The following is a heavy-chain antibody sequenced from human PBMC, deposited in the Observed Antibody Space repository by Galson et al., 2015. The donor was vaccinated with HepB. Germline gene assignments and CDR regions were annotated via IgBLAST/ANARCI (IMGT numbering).Heavy chain of an antibody. D-gene: IGHD3-22*01. CDR2: MSSNGGST. J-gene: IGHJ1*01. CDR1: GITFSSYG. V-gene: IGHV3-64D*06. CDR3: VKDPRRRYYYDSSGYRGYFQH. Sequence: SLRLSCAASGITFSSYGMHWVRQAPGKGLEYVSAMSSNGGSTYYADSVKGRFTISRDNSKTTLYLQMSSLRPEDTAVYYCVKDPRRRYYYDSSGYRGYFQHWGQGTLVTVSS.